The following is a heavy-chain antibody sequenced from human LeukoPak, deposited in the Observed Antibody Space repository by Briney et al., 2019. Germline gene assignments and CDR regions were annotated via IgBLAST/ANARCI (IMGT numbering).Heavy chain of an antibody. Sequence: ASVKVSCKTSEYTFTGYYMHWVRQAPGQGLEWMGWISAYNGNTNYAQKLQGRVTMTTDTSTSTAYMELRSLRSDDTAVYYCARDLRYGDYGYWGQGTLVTVSS. D-gene: IGHD4-17*01. CDR1: EYTFTGYY. CDR3: ARDLRYGDYGY. J-gene: IGHJ4*02. V-gene: IGHV1-18*04. CDR2: ISAYNGNT.